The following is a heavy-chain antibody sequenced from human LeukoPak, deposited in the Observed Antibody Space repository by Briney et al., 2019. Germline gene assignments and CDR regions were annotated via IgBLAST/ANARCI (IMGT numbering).Heavy chain of an antibody. CDR2: ISAYNGNT. CDR3: ARDPALLRLGELSGNYYYYYMDV. CDR1: GYTFTSYG. D-gene: IGHD3-16*02. J-gene: IGHJ6*03. Sequence: VASVKVSCKASGYTFTSYGISWVRQAPGQGLEWMGWISAYNGNTNYAQKLQGRVTMTTDTSTSTAYMELWSLRSDDTAVYYCARDPALLRLGELSGNYYYYYMDVWGKGTTVTVSS. V-gene: IGHV1-18*01.